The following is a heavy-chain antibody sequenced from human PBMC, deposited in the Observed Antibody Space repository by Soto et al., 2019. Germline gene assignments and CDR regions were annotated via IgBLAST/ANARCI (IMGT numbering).Heavy chain of an antibody. V-gene: IGHV1-69*04. Sequence: ASVKVSCKASGGTFSSYTISWVRQAPGQGLEWMGRIIPILGIANYAQKFQGRVTITADKSTSTAYMELSSLRSEDTAVYYCARDPLGYCSSTSCRTGVRFDPWGQGTLVTVSS. D-gene: IGHD2-2*01. CDR1: GGTFSSYT. J-gene: IGHJ5*02. CDR2: IIPILGIA. CDR3: ARDPLGYCSSTSCRTGVRFDP.